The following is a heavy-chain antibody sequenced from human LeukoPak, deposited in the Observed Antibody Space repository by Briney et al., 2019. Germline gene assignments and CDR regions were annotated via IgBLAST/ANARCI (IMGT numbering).Heavy chain of an antibody. Sequence: GGSLRLSCTASGFTFSSYTMHWVRQAPGKGLEYVSGISGNGGGTYYANSVKGRFTISRDNSKNTLYLQMGSLRAEDMAAYYCAREVLGYSSSSDYWGQGTLVTVSS. CDR3: AREVLGYSSSSDY. CDR1: GFTFSSYT. D-gene: IGHD6-6*01. V-gene: IGHV3-64*01. CDR2: ISGNGGGT. J-gene: IGHJ4*02.